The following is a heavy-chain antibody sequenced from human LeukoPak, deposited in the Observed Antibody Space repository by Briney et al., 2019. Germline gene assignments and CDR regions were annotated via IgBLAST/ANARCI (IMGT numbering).Heavy chain of an antibody. CDR1: GYTFTTYG. CDR2: INPNSGGT. CDR3: ARAAADVEMATITA. J-gene: IGHJ5*02. Sequence: ASVKVSCKASGYTFTTYGVSWLRQAPGQGLEWMGWINPNSGGTNYAQKFQGRVTMTRDTSISTAYMELSRLRSDDTAVYYCARAAADVEMATITAWGQGTLVTVSS. V-gene: IGHV1-2*02. D-gene: IGHD5-24*01.